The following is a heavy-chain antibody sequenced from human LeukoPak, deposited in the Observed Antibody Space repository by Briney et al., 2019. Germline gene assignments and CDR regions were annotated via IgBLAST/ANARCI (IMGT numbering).Heavy chain of an antibody. V-gene: IGHV3-7*01. CDR1: GFTFSNYW. CDR2: IKQDGSEK. D-gene: IGHD3-22*01. J-gene: IGHJ6*02. Sequence: PGGSLRLSCAASGFTFSNYWMTWVRQAPRKGLEWVANIKQDGSEKYYVDSVKGRFTISRDNAKNSLYLQMNSLRAEDTAVYYCARSETTYYYDSSVYFYYYYGMDVWGQGTTVTVSS. CDR3: ARSETTYYYDSSVYFYYYYGMDV.